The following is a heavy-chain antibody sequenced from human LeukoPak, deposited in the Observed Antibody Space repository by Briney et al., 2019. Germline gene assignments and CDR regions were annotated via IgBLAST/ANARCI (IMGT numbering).Heavy chain of an antibody. D-gene: IGHD2-2*01. Sequence: PSETLSLTCTISGGSISSYYWSWIRQPPGKGLEWIGYSHYGGTTNYNPSLKSRVTISVDTSKNQFSLTLSSVTAADTAVYYCARSASTSSRSAFDCWGQGTVVTVSS. CDR2: SHYGGTT. V-gene: IGHV4-59*01. J-gene: IGHJ3*01. CDR1: GGSISSYY. CDR3: ARSASTSSRSAFDC.